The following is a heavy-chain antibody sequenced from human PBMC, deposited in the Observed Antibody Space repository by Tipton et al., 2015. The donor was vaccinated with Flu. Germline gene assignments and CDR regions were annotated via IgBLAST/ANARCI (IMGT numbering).Heavy chain of an antibody. J-gene: IGHJ5*02. CDR1: GGSIRSLGFY. V-gene: IGHV4-39*07. Sequence: TLSLTCSVSGGSIRSLGFYWSWIRQLPGKGLEWIGSISRSGSTYYNPSLKSRVTFSIDTSKNQFSLKMKSVTAADMAVYYCARRDYSNYVSDPKSWFDPWGQGTLVTVSS. CDR2: ISRSGST. CDR3: ARRDYSNYVSDPKSWFDP. D-gene: IGHD4-11*01.